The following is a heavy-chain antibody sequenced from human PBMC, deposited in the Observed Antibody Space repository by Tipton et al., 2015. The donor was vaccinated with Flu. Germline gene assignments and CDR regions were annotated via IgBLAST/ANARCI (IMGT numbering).Heavy chain of an antibody. CDR1: GGSIRPYF. V-gene: IGHV4-59*01. Sequence: TLSLTCSVSGGSIRPYFWTWIRQPPGKGMEWIGNIYYTGSTNYNPSLKSRVSISVDTSKNQYSLKVTSVTSADTAIYFCARIPRRDYYFYYYMDVWGKGTTVTVSS. CDR2: IYYTGST. J-gene: IGHJ6*03. D-gene: IGHD2-21*01. CDR3: ARIPRRDYYFYYYMDV.